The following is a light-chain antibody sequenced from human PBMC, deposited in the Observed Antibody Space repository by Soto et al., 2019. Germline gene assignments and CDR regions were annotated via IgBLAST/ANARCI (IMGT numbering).Light chain of an antibody. CDR2: GAS. V-gene: IGKV3-20*01. Sequence: ELVLTQSPGTLSLSPGERATLSCRASQSVSSSYLAWYQQKAGQAPRLLIDGASSRATGIPDRVSGSGSGKDFPLTISRLEPEDFAVYYWQQYGSSPYTFGQGTKLEIK. J-gene: IGKJ2*01. CDR1: QSVSSSY. CDR3: QQYGSSPYT.